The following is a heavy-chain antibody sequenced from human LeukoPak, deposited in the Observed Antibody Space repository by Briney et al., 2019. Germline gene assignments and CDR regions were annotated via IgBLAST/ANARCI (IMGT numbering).Heavy chain of an antibody. Sequence: ASVKVSCKASGYTFTGYYMHWVRQAPGQGLEWMGWINPNSGGTNYAQKFQGRVTMTRDTSISTAYMELSRLRPDDTAVYYCARAYYDSSGYSPRYFDYWGQGTLVTVSS. CDR1: GYTFTGYY. J-gene: IGHJ4*02. CDR2: INPNSGGT. CDR3: ARAYYDSSGYSPRYFDY. V-gene: IGHV1-2*02. D-gene: IGHD3-22*01.